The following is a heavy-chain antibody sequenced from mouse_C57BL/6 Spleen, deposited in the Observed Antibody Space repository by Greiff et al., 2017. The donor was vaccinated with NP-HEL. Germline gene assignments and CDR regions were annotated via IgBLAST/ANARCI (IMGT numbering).Heavy chain of an antibody. CDR1: GYTFTSYG. V-gene: IGHV1-81*01. J-gene: IGHJ2*01. Sequence: VQLQESGAELARPGASVKLSCKASGYTFTSYGISWVKQRTGQGLEWIGEIYPRSGNTYYNEKFKGKATLTADKSSSTAYMELRSLTSEDSAVYFCARTGDSQAPYYFDYWGQGTTLTVSS. CDR2: IYPRSGNT. D-gene: IGHD2-13*01. CDR3: ARTGDSQAPYYFDY.